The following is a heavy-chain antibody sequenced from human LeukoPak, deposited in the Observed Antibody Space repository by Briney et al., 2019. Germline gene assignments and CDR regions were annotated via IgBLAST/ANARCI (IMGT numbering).Heavy chain of an antibody. CDR2: MNPNSGNT. Sequence: ASVKVSCKASGYIFTDYYVYWVRQAPGQGLEWMGWMNPNSGNTGYAQKFQGRVTMTRNTSISTAYMELSSLRSEDTAVYYCARYEAAAGRDAFDIWGQGTMVTVSS. D-gene: IGHD6-13*01. J-gene: IGHJ3*02. V-gene: IGHV1-8*02. CDR1: GYIFTDYY. CDR3: ARYEAAAGRDAFDI.